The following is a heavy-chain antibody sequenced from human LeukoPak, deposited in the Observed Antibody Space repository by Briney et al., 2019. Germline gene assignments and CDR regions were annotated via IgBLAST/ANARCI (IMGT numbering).Heavy chain of an antibody. Sequence: SETLSLTCAVSGYSISSGYYWGWIRQPPGKGLEWIATISHSGSTYYNPSLQSRVTISVDTSKNQFSLKLSSVTAADTAVYYCARGVGDDSSGRQYFQHWGQGTLVTVSS. CDR2: ISHSGST. D-gene: IGHD3-22*01. J-gene: IGHJ1*01. CDR3: ARGVGDDSSGRQYFQH. V-gene: IGHV4-38-2*01. CDR1: GYSISSGYY.